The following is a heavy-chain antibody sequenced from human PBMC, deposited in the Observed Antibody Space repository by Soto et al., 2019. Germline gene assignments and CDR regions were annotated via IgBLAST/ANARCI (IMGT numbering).Heavy chain of an antibody. Sequence: QVQLMQSGSEVRKPGASMKVSCKASGYSFTSLHFNWVRQATGQGLEWIGWMNPHSGDTAYAQKFQGRVTMTRDISLTTAYLELRSLRSEDTAVYFCARGSPGPVDHWGQGTLVTVSS. J-gene: IGHJ4*02. V-gene: IGHV1-8*01. CDR3: ARGSPGPVDH. D-gene: IGHD3-10*01. CDR2: MNPHSGDT. CDR1: GYSFTSLH.